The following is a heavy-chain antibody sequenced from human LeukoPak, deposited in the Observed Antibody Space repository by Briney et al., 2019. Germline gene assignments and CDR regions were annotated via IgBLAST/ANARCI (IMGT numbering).Heavy chain of an antibody. V-gene: IGHV3-21*01. CDR2: ISSSSSHI. Sequence: GGSLRLSCAASGFTFSSYSMNWVRQAPGKGLEWVSSISSSSSHIYYADSVKGRFTISRDNAKNSLYLQMNSLRAEDTAIYYCAREDDWNYEDYWGQGTLVTVSS. CDR3: AREDDWNYEDY. CDR1: GFTFSSYS. J-gene: IGHJ4*02. D-gene: IGHD1-7*01.